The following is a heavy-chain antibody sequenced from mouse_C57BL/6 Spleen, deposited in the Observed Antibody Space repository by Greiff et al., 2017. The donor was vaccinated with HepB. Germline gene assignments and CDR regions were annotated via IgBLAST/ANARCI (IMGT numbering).Heavy chain of an antibody. D-gene: IGHD2-4*01. Sequence: EVKVEESGPGLVKPSQTVFLTCTVTGISITTGNYRWSWIRQFPGNKLEWIGYIYYSGTITYNPSLTSRTTITRDTPKNQFFLEMNSLTAEDTATYYCARYDYDGAMDYWGQGTSVTVSS. J-gene: IGHJ4*01. CDR3: ARYDYDGAMDY. V-gene: IGHV3-5*01. CDR1: GISITTGNYR. CDR2: IYYSGTI.